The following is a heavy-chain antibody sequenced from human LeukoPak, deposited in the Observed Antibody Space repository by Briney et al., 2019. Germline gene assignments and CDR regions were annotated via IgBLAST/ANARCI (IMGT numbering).Heavy chain of an antibody. V-gene: IGHV4-34*01. CDR3: ASYSSSSYFDY. D-gene: IGHD6-6*01. CDR1: GGSFSGYY. CDR2: INHSGST. J-gene: IGHJ4*02. Sequence: SETLSLTCAVYGGSFSGYYCSWIRQPPGKGLEWIGEINHSGSTNYNPSLKSRVTISVDTSKNQFSLKLSSVTAADTAVYYCASYSSSSYFDYWGQGTLVTVSP.